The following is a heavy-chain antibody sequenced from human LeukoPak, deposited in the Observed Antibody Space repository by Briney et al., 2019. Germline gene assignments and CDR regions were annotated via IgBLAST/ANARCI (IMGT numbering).Heavy chain of an antibody. V-gene: IGHV1-2*06. CDR3: ARSHLYDSSGYYGY. J-gene: IGHJ4*02. Sequence: GASVKVSCKASGYTFTGYYMHWVRQAPGQGLEWMGRINPNSGGTNYAQKFQGRVTMTRDTSISTAYMELSRLRSDDTAVYYRARSHLYDSSGYYGYWGQGTLVTVSS. CDR1: GYTFTGYY. CDR2: INPNSGGT. D-gene: IGHD3-22*01.